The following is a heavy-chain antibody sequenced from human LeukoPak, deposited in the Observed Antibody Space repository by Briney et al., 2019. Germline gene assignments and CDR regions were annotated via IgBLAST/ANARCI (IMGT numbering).Heavy chain of an antibody. CDR3: ARAYSVLDNHGYYYYMDV. J-gene: IGHJ6*03. CDR2: IYPGDSDT. V-gene: IGHV5-51*01. D-gene: IGHD2/OR15-2a*01. Sequence: GESLKISWKGSGYSFTGYWIGWVRQMPGKGLEWMGIIYPGDSDTRYSPSFQGQVTISADKSITTAYLQWSSLKDADTAMYFCARAYSVLDNHGYYYYMDVWGKGTTVTVSS. CDR1: GYSFTGYW.